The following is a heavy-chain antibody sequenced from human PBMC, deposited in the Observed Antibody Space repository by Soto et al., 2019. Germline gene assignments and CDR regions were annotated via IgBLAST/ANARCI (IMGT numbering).Heavy chain of an antibody. Sequence: EVQLVESGGGLIQPGGSLRLSCAVSGFTVSNNYMSWVRQAPGKGLEGVSVIYSGGYTAYGDSVKGRFTISRDNSKNTLFLQKNSPGAGDPAVFYWGTPAGGGGYWGQGTLVTVSS. V-gene: IGHV3-53*01. D-gene: IGHD3-10*01. J-gene: IGHJ4*02. CDR3: GTPAGGGGY. CDR1: GFTVSNNY. CDR2: IYSGGYT.